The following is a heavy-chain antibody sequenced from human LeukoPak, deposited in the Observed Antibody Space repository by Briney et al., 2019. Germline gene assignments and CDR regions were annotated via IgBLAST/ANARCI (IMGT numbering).Heavy chain of an antibody. J-gene: IGHJ4*02. Sequence: PGGSLRLSCAASGFTLSTYWMSWVRQAPGKGLEWVATIKQDGSDKYYVDSAKGRFTISRDNAKNSLFLQMNSLRAEDTAVYYCATRNPFDYWGQGTLVTVSS. CDR3: ATRNPFDY. CDR1: GFTLSTYW. CDR2: IKQDGSDK. V-gene: IGHV3-7*01.